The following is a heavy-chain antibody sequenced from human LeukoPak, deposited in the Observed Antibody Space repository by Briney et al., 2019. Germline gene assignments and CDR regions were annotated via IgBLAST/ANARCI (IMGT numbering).Heavy chain of an antibody. CDR2: INHSGST. J-gene: IGHJ3*02. Sequence: SETLSLTCAVYGGSFSGYYWSWIRQPPGKGLEWIGEINHSGSTNYNPSLKSRVTISVDTSKNQFSLKLSSVTAADTAVYYCARTTVTTSAFDIWGQGTTVTVSS. D-gene: IGHD4-17*01. CDR1: GGSFSGYY. CDR3: ARTTVTTSAFDI. V-gene: IGHV4-34*01.